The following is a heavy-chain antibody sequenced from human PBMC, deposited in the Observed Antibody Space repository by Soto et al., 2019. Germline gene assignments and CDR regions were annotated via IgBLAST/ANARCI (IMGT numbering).Heavy chain of an antibody. CDR3: TTNSAYSSSCLYMDV. J-gene: IGHJ6*03. CDR2: IKSKTDGGTT. Sequence: EVQLVESGGGLVKPGGSLRLSCAASGLTFSNSWMSWVRQAPGKGLEWVGRIKSKTDGGTTDYAAPGQGRFTISRGDSKNTVYLQMKSLKTADTAVYYCTTNSAYSSSCLYMDVWGKWNTVNVSS. CDR1: GLTFSNSW. D-gene: IGHD6-6*01. V-gene: IGHV3-15*01.